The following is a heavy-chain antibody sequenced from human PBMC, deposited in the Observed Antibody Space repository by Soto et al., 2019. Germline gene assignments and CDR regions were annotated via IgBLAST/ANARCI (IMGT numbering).Heavy chain of an antibody. CDR2: IYYSGST. V-gene: IGHV4-59*01. J-gene: IGHJ3*02. CDR1: GGSLSSYY. Sequence: ASETLSLSCTVSGGSLSSYYWSWIRQPPGKGLEWIGYIYYSGSTNYNPSLKSRVTISVDTSKNQFSLKLSSVTAADTAVYYCASTIMVAFDIWGQGTMVTVSS. D-gene: IGHD2-8*01. CDR3: ASTIMVAFDI.